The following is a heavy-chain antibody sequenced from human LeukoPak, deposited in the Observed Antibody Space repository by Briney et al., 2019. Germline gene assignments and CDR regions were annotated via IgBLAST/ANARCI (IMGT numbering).Heavy chain of an antibody. CDR2: ISSRRSYI. V-gene: IGHV3-21*01. J-gene: IGHJ4*02. Sequence: GGSLRLSCAASGFTFSSYSMNWVRQAPGKGLEWVSFISSRRSYIYYADSVKGRFTISRDNANNSLYLHMNSLRAEDTAVYYCASFRDYSNCNWGQGTLVTVSS. CDR1: GFTFSSYS. CDR3: ASFRDYSNCN. D-gene: IGHD4-11*01.